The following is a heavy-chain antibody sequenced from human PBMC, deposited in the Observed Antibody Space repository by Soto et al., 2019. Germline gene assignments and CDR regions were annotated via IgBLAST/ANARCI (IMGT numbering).Heavy chain of an antibody. Sequence: SETLSLTCTVSGGSISSSSYFWGWIRQPPGKGLEWIGSIYYSGGTYYNPSLESRVTISVDTSKNQFSLKLSSVTAADTAVYYCASVNILTGYYIDHWGQGTVVTDSS. CDR2: IYYSGGT. CDR1: GGSISSSSYF. CDR3: ASVNILTGYYIDH. D-gene: IGHD3-9*01. J-gene: IGHJ4*02. V-gene: IGHV4-39*01.